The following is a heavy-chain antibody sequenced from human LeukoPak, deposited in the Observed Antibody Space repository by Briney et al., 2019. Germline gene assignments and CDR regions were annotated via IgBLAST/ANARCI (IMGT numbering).Heavy chain of an antibody. CDR1: GRYIGRYY. CDR3: ARQRSWSDAFDI. J-gene: IGHJ3*02. V-gene: IGHV4-59*08. CDR2: IYYSGST. D-gene: IGHD6-13*01. Sequence: SDTLSLTCTVCGRYIGRYYWSWIRHPPGKALEWIGYIYYSGSTNYNPSLKSRVTISVDTSKNQFSLKLRSVTAADTAVYYCARQRSWSDAFDIWGQGTMVTVSS.